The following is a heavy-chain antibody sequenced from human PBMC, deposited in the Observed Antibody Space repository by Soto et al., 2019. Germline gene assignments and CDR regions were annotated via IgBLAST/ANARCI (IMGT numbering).Heavy chain of an antibody. CDR1: GYTFTSYY. V-gene: IGHV1-46*01. Sequence: ASVKVSCKASGYTFTSYYMHWVRQAPGQGLEWMGIINPSGGSTSYAQKFQGRVTMTRDTSTSTVYMELSSLRSEDTAVYYCARDWGFILFGGVTNNTTNYYYYYGRNVGGQGTTVTVSS. J-gene: IGHJ6*02. CDR2: INPSGGST. D-gene: IGHD3-16*01. CDR3: ARDWGFILFGGVTNNTTNYYYYYGRNV.